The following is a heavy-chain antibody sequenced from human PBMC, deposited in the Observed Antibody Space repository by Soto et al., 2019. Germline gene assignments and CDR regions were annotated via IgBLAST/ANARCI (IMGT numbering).Heavy chain of an antibody. V-gene: IGHV3-66*01. CDR1: GFTVSSNY. Sequence: EVQLVESGGGLVQPGGSLRLSCAASGFTVSSNYMSWVRQAPGKGLEWVSVIYSGGSTYYADSVKGRFTISRDNSKNTLYLQMSSLRAEDTAVYYCARSGGFYGDYGYFDYWGQGTLVTVSS. CDR3: ARSGGFYGDYGYFDY. J-gene: IGHJ4*02. D-gene: IGHD4-17*01. CDR2: IYSGGST.